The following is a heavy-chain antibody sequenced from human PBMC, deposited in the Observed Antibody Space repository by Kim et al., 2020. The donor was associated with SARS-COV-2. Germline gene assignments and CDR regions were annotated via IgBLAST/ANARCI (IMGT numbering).Heavy chain of an antibody. CDR1: GGSFSGYY. V-gene: IGHV4-34*01. D-gene: IGHD3-3*01. CDR3: ARGPITIFGVAPRRFDY. Sequence: SETLSLTCAVYGGSFSGYYWSWIRQPPGKGLEWIGEINHSGSTNYNPSLKSRVTISVDTSKNQFSLKLSSVTAADTAVYYCARGPITIFGVAPRRFDYWGQGTLVTVSS. CDR2: INHSGST. J-gene: IGHJ4*02.